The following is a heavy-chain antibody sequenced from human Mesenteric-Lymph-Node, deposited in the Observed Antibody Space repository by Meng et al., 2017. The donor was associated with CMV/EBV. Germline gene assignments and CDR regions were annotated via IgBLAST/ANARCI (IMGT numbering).Heavy chain of an antibody. Sequence: LKISCIASEFTFNIYSMHWVRQVSGKGLEWVAAISYDGNKKYYADSVKGRITISRDNPKNTVFAQMNSLRPDDTAVYYCAREGATGALDYWGQGTVVTVSS. V-gene: IGHV3-30-3*01. D-gene: IGHD7-27*01. CDR2: ISYDGNKK. CDR3: AREGATGALDY. CDR1: EFTFNIYS. J-gene: IGHJ4*02.